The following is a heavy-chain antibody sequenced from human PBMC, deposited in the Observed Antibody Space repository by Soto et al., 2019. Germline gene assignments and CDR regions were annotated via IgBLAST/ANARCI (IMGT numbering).Heavy chain of an antibody. D-gene: IGHD3-9*01. CDR2: IYYSGST. Sequence: PSETLSLTCTVSGGSISSGDYYWSWIRQPPGKGLEWIGYIYYSGSTYYNPSLKSQVTISVDTSKNQFSLKLSSVTAADTAVYYCARMKNVLRYFDWLIPDNLIYYYGMDVWGQGTTVTVSS. CDR1: GGSISSGDYY. CDR3: ARMKNVLRYFDWLIPDNLIYYYGMDV. J-gene: IGHJ6*02. V-gene: IGHV4-30-4*01.